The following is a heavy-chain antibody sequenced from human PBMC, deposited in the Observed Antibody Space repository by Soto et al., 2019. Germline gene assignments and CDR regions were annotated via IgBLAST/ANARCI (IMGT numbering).Heavy chain of an antibody. J-gene: IGHJ4*02. CDR1: GFTFSTYA. D-gene: IGHD1-1*01. CDR2: VSASGLNT. CDR3: AKERPRRTSGYFFEY. Sequence: EVQLLESGGKLVQPGGSLTLSCAASGFTFSTYAMAWVRQAPGKGLEWVSGVSASGLNTDYADPVKGRFYISRDNSKNTVSLQMNSLRAEDTALYYCAKERPRRTSGYFFEYWGQGTPVTVSS. V-gene: IGHV3-23*01.